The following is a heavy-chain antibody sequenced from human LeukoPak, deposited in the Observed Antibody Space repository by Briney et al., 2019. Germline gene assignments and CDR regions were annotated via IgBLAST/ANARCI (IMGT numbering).Heavy chain of an antibody. Sequence: ASVKVSCKASGYTFTSYYMHWVRLAPGQGLEWMGIINPSGGSTSYAQKFQGRVTMTRDTSTNTVYMELSSLRAEDTAVYYCAKDIRGRDDAFDIWGQGTMVTVSS. J-gene: IGHJ3*02. CDR3: AKDIRGRDDAFDI. CDR2: INPSGGST. V-gene: IGHV1-46*01. D-gene: IGHD3-10*01. CDR1: GYTFTSYY.